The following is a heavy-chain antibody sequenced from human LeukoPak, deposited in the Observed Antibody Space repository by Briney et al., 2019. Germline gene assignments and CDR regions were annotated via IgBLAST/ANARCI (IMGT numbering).Heavy chain of an antibody. V-gene: IGHV1-2*02. CDR1: GHTFTGYY. D-gene: IGHD1-26*01. J-gene: IGHJ4*02. Sequence: ASVKVSCKTSGHTFTGYYMHWVRQAPGQGLEWMGWINPKSGGTNYAHKFQGRVTMTRDTSISTAYMELSRLRSHDTAVYYCARAGPLYTGAYLAYWGQGTLVTVSS. CDR2: INPKSGGT. CDR3: ARAGPLYTGAYLAY.